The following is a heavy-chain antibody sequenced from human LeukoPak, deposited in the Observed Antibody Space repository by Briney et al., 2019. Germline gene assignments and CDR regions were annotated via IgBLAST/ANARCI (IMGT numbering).Heavy chain of an antibody. CDR1: GGSISSGSYY. CDR3: ARERAYCSSTSCYPPGYFDL. J-gene: IGHJ2*01. D-gene: IGHD2-2*01. Sequence: PSETLSLTCTVSGGSISSGSYYWSWIRQPAGKGLEWIGRIYTSGSTNYNPSLKSRVTISVDTSKNQFSLKLSSVTAADTAVYYCARERAYCSSTSCYPPGYFDLWGRGTLVTVSS. CDR2: IYTSGST. V-gene: IGHV4-61*02.